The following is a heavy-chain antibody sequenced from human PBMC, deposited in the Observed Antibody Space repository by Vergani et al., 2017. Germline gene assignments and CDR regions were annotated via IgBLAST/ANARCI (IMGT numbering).Heavy chain of an antibody. D-gene: IGHD2-2*02. CDR1: GFTLSDHV. J-gene: IGHJ4*02. CDR3: YTDYHDY. V-gene: IGHV3-15*01. Sequence: EVQLVESGGGLVQPGGSLRLSCAASGFTLSDHVMDWVRQGPGKGLEWVGRIRSKNDGGTADYAAPLKGRFTISRDDSKDSAFLLVNNLKTEDTAVYFCYTDYHDYWGQGTLVTVSS. CDR2: IRSKNDGGTA.